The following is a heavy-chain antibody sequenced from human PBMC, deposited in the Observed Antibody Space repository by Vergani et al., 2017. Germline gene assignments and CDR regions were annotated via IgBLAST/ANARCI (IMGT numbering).Heavy chain of an antibody. CDR1: GYTFTRYD. V-gene: IGHV1-8*01. CDR2: MNPNSGNT. J-gene: IGHJ6*03. D-gene: IGHD6-13*01. CDR3: ARGATAAAGPDYYYYYYMDV. Sequence: QVQLVQSGAEVKKPGASVKVSCKASGYTFTRYDINWVRQATGQGLEWMGWMNPNSGNTGYAQKFQGRVTMTRNTSISTAYMELSSLRSEDTAVYYCARGATAAAGPDYYYYYYMDVWGKGTTVTVSS.